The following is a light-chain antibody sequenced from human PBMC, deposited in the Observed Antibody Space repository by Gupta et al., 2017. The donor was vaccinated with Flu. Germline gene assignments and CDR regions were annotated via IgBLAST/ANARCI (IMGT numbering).Light chain of an antibody. J-gene: IGKJ2*01. CDR1: QSVSPS. CDR2: DAS. Sequence: EVVLTQSPAPLSLPPGASAVLACRASQSVSPSISWYQQKRGQARRLLMYDASRRADGTPARCSGSGCGTDFTLTISTVEHEDFAVYYCQQRSALPMYTFGQGTKLEIK. CDR3: QQRSALPMYT. V-gene: IGKV3-11*01.